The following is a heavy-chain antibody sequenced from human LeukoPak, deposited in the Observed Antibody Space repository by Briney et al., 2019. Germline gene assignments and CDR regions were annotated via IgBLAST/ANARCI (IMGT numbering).Heavy chain of an antibody. CDR2: IYYTGVT. J-gene: IGHJ4*02. V-gene: IGHV4-39*01. CDR3: ARSYGDFAKRSDS. Sequence: PSATLSLTCTVSGGSISISSYYWGWIRQPPGKGLEWIGSIYYTGVTYYHPSLKSRVTISVDTSKNQFSLKLNSVTAADTAVFYCARSYGDFAKRSDSWGQGTLVTVSS. CDR1: GGSISISSYY. D-gene: IGHD4-17*01.